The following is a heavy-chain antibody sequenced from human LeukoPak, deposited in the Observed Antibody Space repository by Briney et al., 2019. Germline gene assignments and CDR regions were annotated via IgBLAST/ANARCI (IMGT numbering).Heavy chain of an antibody. CDR3: ARIGYYYGSGSYYSP. CDR2: IIPIFGTA. D-gene: IGHD3-10*01. Sequence: SVKVSCKASGGTFSSYAISWVRQAPGQGLEWMGRIIPIFGTANYAQKFQGRVTITTDESTSTAYMELSSLRSVDTAVYYCARIGYYYGSGSYYSPWGQGTLVTVSS. CDR1: GGTFSSYA. J-gene: IGHJ5*02. V-gene: IGHV1-69*05.